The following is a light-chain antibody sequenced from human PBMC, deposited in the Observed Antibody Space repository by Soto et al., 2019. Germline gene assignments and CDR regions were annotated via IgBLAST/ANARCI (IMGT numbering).Light chain of an antibody. V-gene: IGKV4-1*01. CDR3: LQYLHTPRT. J-gene: IGKJ1*01. CDR2: WAS. Sequence: VMTQSPDSLAASLGGRATMTCKSGDSLFYSLDSKSYLAWYQQKPGQPPKLLIYWASTRESGVPDRFSGSGSGTDFTLTINSLQAEDAAVYFCLQYLHTPRTFGQGTKVEIK. CDR1: DSLFYSLDSKSY.